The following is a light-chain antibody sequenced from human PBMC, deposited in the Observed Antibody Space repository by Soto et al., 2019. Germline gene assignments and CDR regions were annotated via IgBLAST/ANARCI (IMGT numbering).Light chain of an antibody. J-gene: IGKJ1*01. Sequence: DIQMTQSPSTLSASVGDRVTITCRASQSISSWLAWYQQKPGKAPKLLIYKASTLESGVPSNFSGSGSGTEFTLTINSLQPEHFETYYCQQYNSYPWTFGQGTKVDVK. CDR1: QSISSW. V-gene: IGKV1-5*03. CDR2: KAS. CDR3: QQYNSYPWT.